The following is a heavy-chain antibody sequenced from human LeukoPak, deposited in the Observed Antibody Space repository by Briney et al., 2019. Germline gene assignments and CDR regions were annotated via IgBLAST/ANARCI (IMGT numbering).Heavy chain of an antibody. V-gene: IGHV3-30*02. CDR1: GLIFSNYD. CDR3: ATPGGWANRKDKPSDF. Sequence: GGSLRLSCVVSGLIFSNYDMYWLRQAPGKGLEWVALIHYDGSNEFYAGSVKGRFAIFRDNSKNTLYLQMNSLRAEDAAVYYCATPGGWANRKDKPSDFWGQGTLVTVSS. CDR2: IHYDGSNE. J-gene: IGHJ4*02. D-gene: IGHD2/OR15-2a*01.